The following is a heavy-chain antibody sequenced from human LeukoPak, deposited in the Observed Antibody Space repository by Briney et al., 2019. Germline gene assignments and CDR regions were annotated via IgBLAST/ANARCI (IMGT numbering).Heavy chain of an antibody. Sequence: GGSLRLSCAASGFTFSSYAMSWVRQAPGKGLEWVSAISGSGGSTYYADSVKGRFTISRDNSKNTLYLQMNSLRAEDTAVYYCATAYFDWLLIGVYWGQGTLVTVSS. D-gene: IGHD3-9*01. CDR2: ISGSGGST. CDR1: GFTFSSYA. J-gene: IGHJ4*02. V-gene: IGHV3-23*01. CDR3: ATAYFDWLLIGVY.